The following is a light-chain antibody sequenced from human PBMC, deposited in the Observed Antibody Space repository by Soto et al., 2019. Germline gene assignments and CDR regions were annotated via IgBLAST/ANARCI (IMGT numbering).Light chain of an antibody. CDR1: QAVXNG. CDR2: YAS. V-gene: IGKV1-5*01. Sequence: RVTQSSSTLSASVGDSVTITCRASQAVXNGFGWYQVKPGKAPKLLXPYASSLQRGGPSRFSGSGSGTTFTRTINRRQHDDSASYYCLQAYSTSWTFGLGTKVDI. J-gene: IGKJ1*01. CDR3: LQAYSTSWT.